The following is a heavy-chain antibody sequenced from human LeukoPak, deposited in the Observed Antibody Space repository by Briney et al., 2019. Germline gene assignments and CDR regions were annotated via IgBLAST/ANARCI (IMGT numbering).Heavy chain of an antibody. CDR3: ARDHSGYLTYYFDC. V-gene: IGHV3-53*01. D-gene: IGHD3-22*01. J-gene: IGHJ4*02. CDR1: GFTVSSNY. Sequence: GGSLRLSCAASGFTVSSNYMSWVRQAPGKGLEWVSVIYSGGSTYYADSVKGRFTISRDNSKNTLYLQMNSLRAEDTAVYYCARDHSGYLTYYFDCWGQGTLVTVSP. CDR2: IYSGGST.